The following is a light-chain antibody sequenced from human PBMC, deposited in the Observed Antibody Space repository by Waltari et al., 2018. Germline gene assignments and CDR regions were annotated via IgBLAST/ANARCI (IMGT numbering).Light chain of an antibody. CDR2: KDT. J-gene: IGLJ1*01. Sequence: SFELTQPPSVSVSPGQPASITCSGDELGDKYVCWYQQKPGQSPVLVIYKDTKRPSGIPERFSGSNSGNTATLTISGTQAFDEADYYCQAWDSRTAVFGTGTKITVL. V-gene: IGLV3-1*01. CDR1: ELGDKY. CDR3: QAWDSRTAV.